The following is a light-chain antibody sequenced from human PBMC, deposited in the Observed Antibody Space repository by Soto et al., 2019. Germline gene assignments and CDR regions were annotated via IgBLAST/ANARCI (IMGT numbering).Light chain of an antibody. CDR2: GAS. Sequence: EVVLTQSPGTLSLSPGEGATLSCRSSQDVCTNYLAWYQQKPGQAPRLLIFGASSRASGVPGRFSGSGSGTDFTLTISRLEPEDSAVYYCQQFINSPYMYIFGQGTKLEI. CDR3: QQFINSPYMYI. V-gene: IGKV3-20*01. J-gene: IGKJ2*01. CDR1: QDVCTNY.